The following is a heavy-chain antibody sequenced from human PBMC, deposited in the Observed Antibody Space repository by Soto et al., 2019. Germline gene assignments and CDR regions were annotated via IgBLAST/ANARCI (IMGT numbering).Heavy chain of an antibody. Sequence: ASVKVSCKASGGTFSTYSLSWVRQAPGQGLEWMGGIIPIFGTTKYAQKFQGRLTLTADESTNTAFLELSSLRSEDSAIYYCARDQQKYNPSFYHYYAMDLWGQGTTVPVSS. CDR3: ARDQQKYNPSFYHYYAMDL. CDR2: IIPIFGTT. D-gene: IGHD1-20*01. CDR1: GGTFSTYS. V-gene: IGHV1-69*13. J-gene: IGHJ6*02.